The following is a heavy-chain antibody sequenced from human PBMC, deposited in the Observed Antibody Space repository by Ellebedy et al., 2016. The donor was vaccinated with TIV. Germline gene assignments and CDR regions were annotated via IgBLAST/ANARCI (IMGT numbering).Heavy chain of an antibody. V-gene: IGHV3-69-1*02. CDR1: GFSVNDDF. J-gene: IGHJ3*01. D-gene: IGHD1-14*01. CDR3: AKDRGPFGTSPNGGAFDF. CDR2: ISTGTAT. Sequence: GESLKTSCAAPGFSVNDDFMVWVRQTPGQGLEWLSYISTGTATWYADSVRGRFTIFRDNVRNTLFLQMNSLTADDSAIYYCAKDRGPFGTSPNGGAFDFWGPGTMVVVSS.